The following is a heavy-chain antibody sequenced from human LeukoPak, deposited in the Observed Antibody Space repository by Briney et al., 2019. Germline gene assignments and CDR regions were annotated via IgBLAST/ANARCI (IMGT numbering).Heavy chain of an antibody. CDR3: ARDEYNWNVDAFDI. J-gene: IGHJ3*02. CDR1: GFTFSSYA. D-gene: IGHD1-20*01. CDR2: ISSSSSYI. V-gene: IGHV3-21*01. Sequence: GGSLRLSCAASGFTFSSYAMHWVRQAPGKGLEWVSSISSSSSYIYYADSVKGRFTISRDNAKNSLYLQMNSLRAEDTAVYYCARDEYNWNVDAFDIWGQGTVVTVSS.